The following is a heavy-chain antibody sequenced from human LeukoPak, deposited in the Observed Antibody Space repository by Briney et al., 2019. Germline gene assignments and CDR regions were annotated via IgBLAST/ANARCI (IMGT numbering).Heavy chain of an antibody. D-gene: IGHD6-19*01. V-gene: IGHV4-4*09. CDR3: ARHEYSSGSYYFDY. CDR2: IYSSGST. CDR1: GGSISGYY. J-gene: IGHJ4*02. Sequence: SETLSLTCTVSGGSISGYYWSWIRQPPGKGLEWIGYIYSSGSTDYNPSLKSRVTISVDTSKNQFSLRLSSVTAADTAVYYCARHEYSSGSYYFDYWGQGTLVTVSS.